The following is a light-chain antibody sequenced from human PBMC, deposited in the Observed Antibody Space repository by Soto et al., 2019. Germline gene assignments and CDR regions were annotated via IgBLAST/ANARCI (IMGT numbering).Light chain of an antibody. J-gene: IGKJ1*01. Sequence: DIVMTQSPDSLAVSLGERATINCKSSRIFLYSSNNKNYLVWYQQKSGQPPKLLISWASIRESGVPDRFSGSGSGTDFTLTISSLQAEDVAVYYCQQYYSTPPTFGQGTKVDIK. CDR2: WAS. V-gene: IGKV4-1*01. CDR1: RIFLYSSNNKNY. CDR3: QQYYSTPPT.